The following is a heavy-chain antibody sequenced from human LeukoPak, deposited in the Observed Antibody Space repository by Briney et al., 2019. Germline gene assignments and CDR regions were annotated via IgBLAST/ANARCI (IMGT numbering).Heavy chain of an antibody. CDR2: INSDGSST. CDR1: GFTFSSYW. CDR3: AREGMGGSGMDI. D-gene: IGHD1-26*01. V-gene: IGHV3-74*01. Sequence: PGGSLRLSCAASGFTFSSYWMHWVRQAPRKGLVWVSRINSDGSSTTYADSVKGRFTISRDNAKNTLYLQMNSLRAEDTAVYYCAREGMGGSGMDIWGQGTMVTVS. J-gene: IGHJ3*02.